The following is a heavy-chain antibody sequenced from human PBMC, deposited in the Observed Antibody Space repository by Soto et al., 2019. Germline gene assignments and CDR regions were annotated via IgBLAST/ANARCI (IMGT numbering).Heavy chain of an antibody. CDR2: TYYRSKWYN. D-gene: IGHD2-15*01. J-gene: IGHJ4*02. Sequence: SQTLSLTCDISGDSVSTNSATWNWIRQSPSRGLEWLGRTYYRSKWYNDYAVSVKSRITISPDTSNNQLSLQLNSVTPDDTAVYYCIAYCSSGSCYNTYLDYWGQGTRVTVSS. V-gene: IGHV6-1*01. CDR1: GDSVSTNSAT. CDR3: IAYCSSGSCYNTYLDY.